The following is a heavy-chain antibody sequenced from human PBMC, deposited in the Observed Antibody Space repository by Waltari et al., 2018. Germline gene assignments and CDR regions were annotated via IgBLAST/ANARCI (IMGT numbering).Heavy chain of an antibody. CDR3: ASVADTGYKTN. D-gene: IGHD5-12*01. V-gene: IGHV3-30-3*01. CDR2: ISFDSNNK. Sequence: QVDLVESGGGVVQPGRSLRLSCAASGVTFQNYDMQWVRQARGKGVGWVAAISFDSNNKYYPDSVKGRFTISRDNSKNMLYPEMNSLGTEDTALYYCASVADTGYKTNWGQGTLVTVSS. J-gene: IGHJ4*02. CDR1: GVTFQNYD.